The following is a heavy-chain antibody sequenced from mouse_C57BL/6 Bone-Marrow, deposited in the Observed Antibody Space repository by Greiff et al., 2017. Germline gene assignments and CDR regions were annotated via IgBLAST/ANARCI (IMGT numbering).Heavy chain of an antibody. Sequence: QVQLQQPGAELVMPGASVKLSCKASGYTFTSYWMHWVKQRPGQGLEWIGEIDPSDSYTNYNQKFKGKSTLTVDKSSSTAYMQLSSLTSEDSAVYYCARWDYYSNYVGYCGQGTTLTVSS. J-gene: IGHJ2*01. CDR2: IDPSDSYT. D-gene: IGHD2-5*01. V-gene: IGHV1-69*01. CDR1: GYTFTSYW. CDR3: ARWDYYSNYVGY.